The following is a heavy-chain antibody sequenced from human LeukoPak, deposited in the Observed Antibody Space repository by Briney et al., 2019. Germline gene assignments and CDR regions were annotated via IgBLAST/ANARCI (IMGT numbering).Heavy chain of an antibody. CDR3: ATTNYYDSSGYYFWFDP. CDR1: GYTLTELA. V-gene: IGHV1-24*01. D-gene: IGHD3-22*01. J-gene: IGHJ5*02. CDR2: FDPEDGET. Sequence: GASVKVSCKVSGYTLTELAMHWVRQAPGKGLEWMGGFDPEDGETIYAQKFQGRVTMTEDTSTDTAYMELSSLRSEDTAVYYCATTNYYDSSGYYFWFDPWGQGTLVTVSS.